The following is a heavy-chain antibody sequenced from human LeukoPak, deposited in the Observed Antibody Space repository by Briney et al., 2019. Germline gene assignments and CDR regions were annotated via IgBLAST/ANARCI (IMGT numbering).Heavy chain of an antibody. J-gene: IGHJ5*02. CDR2: IYYSGST. D-gene: IGHD2-21*02. Sequence: PSETLSLTCTVSGGSISSYYWSWIRQPPGKGLEWIGYIYYSGSTNYNPSLKSRVTISVDTSKNQFSLKLSSVTAADTAVYYCARDTYCGGACNWFDPWGQGTLVTVSS. CDR1: GGSISSYY. V-gene: IGHV4-59*01. CDR3: ARDTYCGGACNWFDP.